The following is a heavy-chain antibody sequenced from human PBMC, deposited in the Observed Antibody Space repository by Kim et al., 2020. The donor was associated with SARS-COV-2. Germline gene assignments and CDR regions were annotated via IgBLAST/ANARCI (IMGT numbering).Heavy chain of an antibody. CDR3: ARLARKAQHPQEYYFDY. CDR2: IYPGDSDT. Sequence: GESLKISCKGSGYSFTSYWIGWVRQTPGKGLEWMGIIYPGDSDTRYSPSFQGQVTISADKSISTAYLQWSSLKASDTAMYYCARLARKAQHPQEYYFDYWGQGTLVTVSS. V-gene: IGHV5-51*01. D-gene: IGHD3-10*01. J-gene: IGHJ4*02. CDR1: GYSFTSYW.